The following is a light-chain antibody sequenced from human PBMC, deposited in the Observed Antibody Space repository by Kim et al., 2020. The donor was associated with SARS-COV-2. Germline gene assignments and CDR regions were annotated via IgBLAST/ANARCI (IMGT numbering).Light chain of an antibody. V-gene: IGKV1-5*03. Sequence: ASIGDIVTITCRASQMIDTWLAWYQQKPGKAPKLLIYLASTLENGVPPRFSGSGSGAEFTLTINSLQPDDFATYYCQHYSRFPYTFGQGTKLEI. CDR1: QMIDTW. J-gene: IGKJ2*01. CDR2: LAS. CDR3: QHYSRFPYT.